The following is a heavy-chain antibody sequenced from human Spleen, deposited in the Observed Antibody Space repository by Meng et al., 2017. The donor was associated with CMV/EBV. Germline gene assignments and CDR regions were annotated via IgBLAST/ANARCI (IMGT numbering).Heavy chain of an antibody. J-gene: IGHJ4*02. CDR3: ARGQSQWIQLPFDY. V-gene: IGHV4-34*01. D-gene: IGHD5-18*01. Sequence: KRSETLSLTCIFSGGSISSYYWSWIRQPAGKGLEWIGEINHSGSTNYNPSLKSRVTISVDTSKNQFSLKLSSVTAADTAVYYCARGQSQWIQLPFDYWGQGTLVTVSS. CDR2: INHSGST. CDR1: GGSISSYY.